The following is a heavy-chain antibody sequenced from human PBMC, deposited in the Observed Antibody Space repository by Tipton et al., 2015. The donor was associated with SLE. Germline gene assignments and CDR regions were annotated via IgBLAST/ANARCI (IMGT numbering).Heavy chain of an antibody. CDR2: IYTSGST. J-gene: IGHJ3*02. Sequence: TLSLTCTVSGGSISSYYWSWIRQPPGKGLEWIGYIYTSGSTNYNPPPKSRVTISVDTSKNQFSLKPSSVTAADTAVYYCARDSSWCAFDIWGQGTMVTVSS. D-gene: IGHD6-13*01. V-gene: IGHV4-4*08. CDR1: GGSISSYY. CDR3: ARDSSWCAFDI.